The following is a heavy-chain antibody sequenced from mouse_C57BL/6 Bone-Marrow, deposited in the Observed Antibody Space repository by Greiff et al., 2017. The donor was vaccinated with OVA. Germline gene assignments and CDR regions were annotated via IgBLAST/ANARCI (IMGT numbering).Heavy chain of an antibody. J-gene: IGHJ4*01. D-gene: IGHD1-1*01. V-gene: IGHV7-3*01. CDR1: GFTFTDYY. Sequence: EVKLMESGGGLVQPGGSLSLSCAASGFTFTDYYMSWVRQPPGKALEWLGFISNKANGYTTEYNSSVKGRFTISRDNSQRILYLQLNALRAVDSATYYFASYLLITSVVAPYALDDWGKGTSVTVSS. CDR3: ASYLLITSVVAPYALDD. CDR2: ISNKANGYTT.